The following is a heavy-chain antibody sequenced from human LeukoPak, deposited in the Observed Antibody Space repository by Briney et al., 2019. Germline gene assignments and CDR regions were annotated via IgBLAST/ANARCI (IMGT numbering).Heavy chain of an antibody. CDR1: GGSISSYY. D-gene: IGHD1-26*01. J-gene: IGHJ4*02. Sequence: PSETLSLTCTVSGGSISSYYWSWLRQPPGKGLEWIGYIYYSGSTNYNPSLKSRVTISVDTSKNQFSLKLSSVTAADTAVYYCARDSGAQSSFDYWGQGTLVTVSS. CDR3: ARDSGAQSSFDY. CDR2: IYYSGST. V-gene: IGHV4-59*01.